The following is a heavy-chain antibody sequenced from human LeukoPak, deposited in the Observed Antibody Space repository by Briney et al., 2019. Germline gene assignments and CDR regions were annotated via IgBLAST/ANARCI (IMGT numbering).Heavy chain of an antibody. V-gene: IGHV1-69*13. Sequence: GASVKVPCKASGGTFSSYAISWVRQAPGQGLEWMGGIIPIFGTANYAQKFQGRVTITADESTSTAYMELSSLRSEDTAVYYCARADSSSSYPTFDYWGQGTLVTVSS. CDR2: IIPIFGTA. CDR1: GGTFSSYA. D-gene: IGHD6-6*01. J-gene: IGHJ4*02. CDR3: ARADSSSSYPTFDY.